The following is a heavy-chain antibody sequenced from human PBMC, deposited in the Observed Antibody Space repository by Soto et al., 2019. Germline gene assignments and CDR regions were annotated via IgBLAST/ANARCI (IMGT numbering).Heavy chain of an antibody. Sequence: QVQLVQSGAEVKKPGSSVKVSCKASGGTFSSYAISWVRQAPGQGLEWMGGIIPIFGTANYAQKFQGRVTITADESTSTADMELSSLRSEDTAVYYCARGWDPNYYGSGTIDYWGQGTLVTVSS. CDR2: IIPIFGTA. CDR1: GGTFSSYA. J-gene: IGHJ4*02. V-gene: IGHV1-69*01. D-gene: IGHD3-10*01. CDR3: ARGWDPNYYGSGTIDY.